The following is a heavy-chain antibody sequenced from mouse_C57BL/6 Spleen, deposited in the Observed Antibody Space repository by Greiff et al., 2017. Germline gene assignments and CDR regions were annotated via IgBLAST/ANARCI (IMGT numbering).Heavy chain of an antibody. D-gene: IGHD4-1*01. Sequence: VMLVESGPELVKPGASVKISCKASGYAFSSSWMNWVKQRPGKGLEWIGRIYPGDGDTNYNGKFKGKATLTADKSSSTAYMQLSSLRSEDSAVYFCARRVAGTGGDYFDYWGQGTTLTVSS. J-gene: IGHJ2*01. CDR3: ARRVAGTGGDYFDY. CDR1: GYAFSSSW. CDR2: IYPGDGDT. V-gene: IGHV1-82*01.